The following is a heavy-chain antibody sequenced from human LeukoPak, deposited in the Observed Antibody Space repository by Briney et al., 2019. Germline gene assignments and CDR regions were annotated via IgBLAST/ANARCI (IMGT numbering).Heavy chain of an antibody. CDR1: GYTFTGYY. Sequence: ASVKESLKSSGYTFTGYYMHWVRQAPGQGLEWMGWINPNSGGTNYAQKFQGRVTMTRDTSISTAYMELSRLRSDDTAVYYCARGDYGDYAARGENSGEGKLVTVSS. D-gene: IGHD4-17*01. CDR2: INPNSGGT. V-gene: IGHV1-2*02. J-gene: IGHJ1*01. CDR3: ARGDYGDYAARGEN.